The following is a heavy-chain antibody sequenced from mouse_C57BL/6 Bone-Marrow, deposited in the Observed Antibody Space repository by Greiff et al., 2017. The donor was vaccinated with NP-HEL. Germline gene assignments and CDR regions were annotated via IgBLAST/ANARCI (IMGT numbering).Heavy chain of an antibody. D-gene: IGHD1-1*01. CDR3: ARNSITTVVAPFAY. J-gene: IGHJ3*01. V-gene: IGHV1-55*01. Sequence: QVQLQQPGAELVKPGASVKMSCKASGYTFTSYWITWVTQRPGQGLEWIGDIYPGSGSTNYNEKFKSKATLTVDTSSSTAYMQLSSLTSEDSAVYYCARNSITTVVAPFAYWGKGTLVTVSA. CDR1: GYTFTSYW. CDR2: IYPGSGST.